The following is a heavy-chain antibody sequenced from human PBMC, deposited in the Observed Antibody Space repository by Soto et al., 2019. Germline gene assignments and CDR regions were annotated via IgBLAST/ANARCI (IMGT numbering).Heavy chain of an antibody. CDR3: ARYFWSGQLPFYFDQ. CDR2: ISAYNGNT. CDR1: GYTFNSYG. D-gene: IGHD3-3*01. V-gene: IGHV1-18*01. Sequence: QILLVQSGAEVKKPGASVKVSCKASGYTFNSYGVIWVRQAPGQGLEWMGWISAYNGNTKYLQNLQGRVTMNIDTTTSSDYLEVRSLRSDDTAIYYCARYFWSGQLPFYFDQWGQGTLVTVSS. J-gene: IGHJ4*02.